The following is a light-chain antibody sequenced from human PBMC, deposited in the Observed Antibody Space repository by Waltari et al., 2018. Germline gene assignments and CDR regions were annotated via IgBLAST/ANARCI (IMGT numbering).Light chain of an antibody. Sequence: EVVLAQSPATLSLSAGEGATLSCRASQSVSAYLAWYQQKPGQAPRLLIYGSSTRATGVPDRFSGRGSGTDFSLTISSVEPEDFAVYYCQHTTDWPPAFTFGPGTRVDLK. CDR1: QSVSAY. CDR2: GSS. CDR3: QHTTDWPPAFT. V-gene: IGKV3-11*01. J-gene: IGKJ3*01.